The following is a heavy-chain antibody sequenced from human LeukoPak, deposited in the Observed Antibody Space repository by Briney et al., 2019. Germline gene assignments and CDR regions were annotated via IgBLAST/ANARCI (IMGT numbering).Heavy chain of an antibody. Sequence: SETLSLTCTVSGGSISSGGYYWSWIRQHPGKGLEWIGYIYYSGSTYYNPSLKSRVTISVDTSKNQFSLKLSSVTAADTAVYYCARLTGYYDSSGITHDAFDIWGQGTMVTVSS. J-gene: IGHJ3*02. D-gene: IGHD3-22*01. CDR1: GGSISSGGYY. CDR2: IYYSGST. CDR3: ARLTGYYDSSGITHDAFDI. V-gene: IGHV4-31*03.